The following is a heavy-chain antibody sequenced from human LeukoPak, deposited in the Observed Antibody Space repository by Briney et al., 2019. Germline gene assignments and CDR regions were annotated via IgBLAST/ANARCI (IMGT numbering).Heavy chain of an antibody. CDR2: IYTSGST. Sequence: PSETLSLTCTVSGGSISSGSYYWSWIRQPAGKGLEWIGRIYTSGSTNYNPSLKSRVTISVDTSKNQFSLNLRSVSAADTAVYYCTRDDFGIKTDWEDYYYMDVWGKGTTVTVSS. CDR1: GGSISSGSYY. D-gene: IGHD3-3*01. J-gene: IGHJ6*03. CDR3: TRDDFGIKTDWEDYYYMDV. V-gene: IGHV4-61*02.